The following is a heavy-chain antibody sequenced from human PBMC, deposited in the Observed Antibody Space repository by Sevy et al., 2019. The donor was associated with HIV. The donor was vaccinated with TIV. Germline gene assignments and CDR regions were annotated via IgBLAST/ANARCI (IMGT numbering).Heavy chain of an antibody. D-gene: IGHD3-3*01. V-gene: IGHV3-49*04. J-gene: IGHJ6*02. CDR2: IRNKAYGGTR. Sequence: GESLKISCTVSGVTLGDYDMSWVRQAPGKGLEWVGFIRNKAYGGTREYAASVKGRFTISRDDSKSITYLQMNSLKAEDTAVYYCARRPDLGVVILTGVLDVWGQGTTVTVSS. CDR1: GVTLGDYD. CDR3: ARRPDLGVVILTGVLDV.